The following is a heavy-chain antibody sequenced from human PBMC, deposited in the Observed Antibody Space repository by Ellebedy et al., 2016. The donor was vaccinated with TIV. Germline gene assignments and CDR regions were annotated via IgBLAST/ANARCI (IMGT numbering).Heavy chain of an antibody. CDR2: ISVSTGNT. CDR1: GYTFNNYD. Sequence: AASVKVSCKASGYTFNNYDIAWVRQAPGQGLEWMGWISVSTGNTNYAQKFQDRFTMTTDTSTTTAYMDLRSLRSDDTAVYYCARLMYTTNWYTFGYWGQGTQVNVSS. V-gene: IGHV1-18*01. CDR3: ARLMYTTNWYTFGY. J-gene: IGHJ4*02. D-gene: IGHD6-13*01.